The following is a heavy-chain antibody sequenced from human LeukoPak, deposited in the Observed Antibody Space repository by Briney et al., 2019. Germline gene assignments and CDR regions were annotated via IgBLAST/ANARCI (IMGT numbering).Heavy chain of an antibody. D-gene: IGHD3-22*01. CDR3: AKPLQYYYDSSGYLH. CDR2: ISGSGGST. V-gene: IGHV3-23*01. CDR1: GFTFSSYA. J-gene: IGHJ4*02. Sequence: PGGSLRLSCAASGFTFSSYAMSWLRQAPGKGLEWVSAISGSGGSTYYADSVKGRFTTSRDNSKNTLYLQMNSLRAGDTAVYYCAKPLQYYYDSSGYLHWGQGTLVTVSS.